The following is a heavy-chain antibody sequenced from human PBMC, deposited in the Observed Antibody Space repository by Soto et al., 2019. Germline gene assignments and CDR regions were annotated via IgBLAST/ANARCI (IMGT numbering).Heavy chain of an antibody. CDR3: ARLSGCSSTSCYTHMDV. V-gene: IGHV5-51*01. CDR1: GYSFTSYW. Sequence: PGESLKISCKGSGYSFTSYWIGWVRQMPGKGLEWMGIIYPGDPDTRYSPSFQGQVTISADKSISTACLQWSSLKASDTAMYYCARLSGCSSTSCYTHMDVWGQGTTVTVSS. D-gene: IGHD2-2*02. CDR2: IYPGDPDT. J-gene: IGHJ6*02.